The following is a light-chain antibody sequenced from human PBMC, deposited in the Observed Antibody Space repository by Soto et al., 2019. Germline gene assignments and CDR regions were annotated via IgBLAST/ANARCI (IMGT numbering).Light chain of an antibody. J-gene: IGLJ3*02. Sequence: QAVVTQPPSVSGAPGQRVTISCTGSTSNIGAGYDVHWYQQLPGTAPKLLIYVNINRPSGVPDRFSGSKSGTSASLAITGVQAEDEADYYCQSYDSSLSGWVFGGGTKLTVL. CDR1: TSNIGAGYD. CDR3: QSYDSSLSGWV. V-gene: IGLV1-40*01. CDR2: VNI.